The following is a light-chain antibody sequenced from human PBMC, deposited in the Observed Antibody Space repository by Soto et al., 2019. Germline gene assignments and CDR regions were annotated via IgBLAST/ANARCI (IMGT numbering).Light chain of an antibody. CDR3: QQSSNWPPLT. J-gene: IGKJ4*01. V-gene: IGKV3-11*01. CDR1: QSVSSY. CDR2: DAY. Sequence: IVLTQSPATLCLSPGERATLSCRASQSVSSYLAWYQQKPGQAPRLLIYDAYNRATGIPARFSGSGSGTDFTLTISSLEPEDFAVYYCQQSSNWPPLTCGGGTKVDIK.